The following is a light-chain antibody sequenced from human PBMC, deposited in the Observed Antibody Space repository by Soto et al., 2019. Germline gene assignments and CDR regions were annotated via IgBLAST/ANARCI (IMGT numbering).Light chain of an antibody. CDR3: SSYAGSNNLV. CDR2: EVS. J-gene: IGLJ3*02. CDR1: SSDVGGYNY. V-gene: IGLV2-8*01. Sequence: QSVLTQPPSASGSPGQSVTISCTGTSSDVGGYNYVSWYQQHPGKAPKLMIYEVSKRPSGVPERFSGSNSGNTASLTVSGLQAEDEADYYCSSYAGSNNLVFGGGTKLTVL.